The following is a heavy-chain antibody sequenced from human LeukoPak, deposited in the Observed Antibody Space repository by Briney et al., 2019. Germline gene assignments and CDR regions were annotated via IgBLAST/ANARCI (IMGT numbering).Heavy chain of an antibody. D-gene: IGHD1-14*01. CDR3: ARGVAGVYFYYYMDV. Sequence: ASVKVSCKATGYTFTGYYMQWVRQAPGQGLEWMGWINSNNGDTNYAQKFQGRVTMTRDTSISTAYMELSGLRSDDTAVYYCARGVAGVYFYYYMDVWVKGTTVTVSS. J-gene: IGHJ6*03. CDR1: GYTFTGYY. V-gene: IGHV1-2*02. CDR2: INSNNGDT.